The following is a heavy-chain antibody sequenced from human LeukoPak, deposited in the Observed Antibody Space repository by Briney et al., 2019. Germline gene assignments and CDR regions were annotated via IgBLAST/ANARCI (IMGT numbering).Heavy chain of an antibody. V-gene: IGHV3-7*03. CDR2: VGKDGSEK. CDR1: GFISRNFW. D-gene: IGHD3-16*02. J-gene: IGHJ4*02. CDR3: ARDIDAKF. Sequence: GGSLRLSCAASGFISRNFWMTWGREVLGKGREWVANVGKDGSEKHYVDSVRGRFTISRDNAKNSVYLQMSGLRGEDTANYYCARDIDAKFWGQGTLVTVSS.